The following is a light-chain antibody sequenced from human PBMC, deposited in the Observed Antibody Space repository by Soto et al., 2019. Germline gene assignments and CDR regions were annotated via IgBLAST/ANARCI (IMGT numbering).Light chain of an antibody. Sequence: QTVVTQEPSFGVSPGGAGTLTCALRSGSVSASHYPSWYQQTPGQARRTLVYGTNTRSFGVPDRFSGSSLGNKAALTTPGAQADVVCEYSRVLYMGSGISVFGGGTQLIVL. CDR1: SGSVSASHY. J-gene: IGLJ3*02. CDR3: VLYMGSGISV. CDR2: GTN. V-gene: IGLV8-61*01.